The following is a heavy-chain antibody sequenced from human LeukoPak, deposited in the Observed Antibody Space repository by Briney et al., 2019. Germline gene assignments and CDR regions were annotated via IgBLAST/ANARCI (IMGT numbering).Heavy chain of an antibody. D-gene: IGHD5-18*01. Sequence: ASVKVSCKASGGTFSSYAISWVRQAPGQGLEWMGGIIPIFGTANYAQKFQGRVTITADESTSTAYMELSSLRSEDTAVYYCASSGYSYGYDNWFDPWGQGTLVTVSS. CDR1: GGTFSSYA. CDR3: ASSGYSYGYDNWFDP. V-gene: IGHV1-69*13. J-gene: IGHJ5*02. CDR2: IIPIFGTA.